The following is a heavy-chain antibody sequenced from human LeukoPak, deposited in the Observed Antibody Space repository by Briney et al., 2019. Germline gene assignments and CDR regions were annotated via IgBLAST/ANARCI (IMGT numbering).Heavy chain of an antibody. Sequence: SETLSLTCTVSGGFISSYYWSWIRQPPGKGLEWIGYIYYSGSTNYNPSLKSRVTISVDTSKNQFSLKLSSVTAADTAVYYCASGRHYYYYMDVWGKGTTVTISS. CDR3: ASGRHYYYYMDV. CDR1: GGFISSYY. CDR2: IYYSGST. V-gene: IGHV4-59*01. J-gene: IGHJ6*03.